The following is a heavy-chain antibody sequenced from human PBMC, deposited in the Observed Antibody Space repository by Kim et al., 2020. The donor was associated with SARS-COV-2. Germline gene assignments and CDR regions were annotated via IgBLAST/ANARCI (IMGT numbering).Heavy chain of an antibody. J-gene: IGHJ4*02. Sequence: IMYHADSVKGRFSVSRDNAKKSLYLQRASLRGEDTAVYYCARVAGSSVDYWGQGTLVSVSS. D-gene: IGHD6-13*01. V-gene: IGHV3-11*01. CDR2: IM. CDR3: ARVAGSSVDY.